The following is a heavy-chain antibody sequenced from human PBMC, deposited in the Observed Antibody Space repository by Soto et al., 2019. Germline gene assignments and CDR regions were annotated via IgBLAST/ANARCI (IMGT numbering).Heavy chain of an antibody. CDR3: ASTLYCSSTSCYENWFDP. J-gene: IGHJ5*02. D-gene: IGHD2-2*01. Sequence: QVQLVQSGAEVKKPGASVKVSCKASGYTFTSYAMHWVRQAPGQRLEWMGWINAGNGNTKYSQKLQGRVTITRDTSASTAYMELSSLRSEDTAVYYCASTLYCSSTSCYENWFDPWGQGTLVTVSS. CDR2: INAGNGNT. CDR1: GYTFTSYA. V-gene: IGHV1-3*01.